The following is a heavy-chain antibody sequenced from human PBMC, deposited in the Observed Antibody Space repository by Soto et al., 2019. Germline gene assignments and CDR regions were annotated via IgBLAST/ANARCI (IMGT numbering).Heavy chain of an antibody. D-gene: IGHD3-22*01. V-gene: IGHV4-59*12. CDR3: AREKYDSSGRNWFDP. CDR2: TSHDGVT. J-gene: IGHJ5*02. Sequence: PSETLSLTCTVSGGSISSYYWSWIRQPPGKGLEWIGETSHDGVTNYNPSLEGRVTISIDKSKNQFYLDLNSVTAADTAMYYCAREKYDSSGRNWFDPWGQGTLVTVSS. CDR1: GGSISSYY.